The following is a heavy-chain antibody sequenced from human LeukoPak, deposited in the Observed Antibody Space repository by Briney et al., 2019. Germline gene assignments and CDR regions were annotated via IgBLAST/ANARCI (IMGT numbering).Heavy chain of an antibody. J-gene: IGHJ4*02. D-gene: IGHD5-24*01. Sequence: GGSLRLSCAAAVFNFNDYAMSWVRQAPGKRLEGVSTITSHIIRCTTYYADSVKALFTASRDDTKNPLYMHMKTVRVAVSSVYYCAKDPFRAGGYNLDYWGQGTLVTVSS. CDR3: AKDPFRAGGYNLDY. CDR2: ITSHIIRCTT. CDR1: VFNFNDYA. V-gene: IGHV3-23*01.